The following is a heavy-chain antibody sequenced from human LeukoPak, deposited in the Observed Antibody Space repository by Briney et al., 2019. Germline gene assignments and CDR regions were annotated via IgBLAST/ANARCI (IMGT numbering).Heavy chain of an antibody. V-gene: IGHV3-7*01. CDR3: AKEIYYETSGSYYYMDV. D-gene: IGHD3-22*01. CDR2: IKQDGSEK. CDR1: GFTFTAYW. J-gene: IGHJ6*03. Sequence: GGSLRLSCAASGFTFTAYWMSWVRQAPGRGLEWVANIKQDGSEKYYVDSVKGRFTISRDNAKNSLYLQMNSLRAEDTAVYYCAKEIYYETSGSYYYMDVWGKGTTVTISS.